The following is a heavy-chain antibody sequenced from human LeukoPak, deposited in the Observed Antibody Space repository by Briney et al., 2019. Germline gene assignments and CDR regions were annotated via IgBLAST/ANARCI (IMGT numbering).Heavy chain of an antibody. CDR1: GGSISGYY. Sequence: PSETLSLTCTVSGGSISGYYWSWVRQPPGKGLEWIGYIYYSGSTNYNPSLKSRVTISVHTSKNQFSLKLSSLTAADTAVYYCARQRVAAAGTLDYWGQGTLVTVSS. V-gene: IGHV4-59*08. D-gene: IGHD6-13*01. J-gene: IGHJ4*02. CDR3: ARQRVAAAGTLDY. CDR2: IYYSGST.